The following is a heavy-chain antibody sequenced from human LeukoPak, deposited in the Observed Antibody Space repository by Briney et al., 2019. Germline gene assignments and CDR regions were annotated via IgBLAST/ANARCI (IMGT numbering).Heavy chain of an antibody. J-gene: IGHJ4*02. V-gene: IGHV1-18*01. D-gene: IGHD6-13*01. CDR2: ISVYNDNT. Sequence: GASVKVSCKASGFSFTNYGISWVRQAPGQGLEWVDWISVYNDNTNYEQKLQGRVSMTTDTSTSTAYMELRSLRSDDTAVYYCARDSIAAAGTDYWGQGTLVTVSS. CDR1: GFSFTNYG. CDR3: ARDSIAAAGTDY.